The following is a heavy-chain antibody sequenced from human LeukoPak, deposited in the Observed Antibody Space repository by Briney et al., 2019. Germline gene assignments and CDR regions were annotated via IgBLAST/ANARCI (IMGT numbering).Heavy chain of an antibody. CDR2: IYYSGST. J-gene: IGHJ4*02. D-gene: IGHD5-12*01. CDR1: GGSISSYY. CDR3: ARERYSGYEDN. V-gene: IGHV4-59*01. Sequence: PSETLSLTCTVSGGSISSYYWSWIRQPPGKGLEWIGYIYYSGSTNYNPSLKSRVTISVDTSKNQFSLKLSSVTAADTAAYCCARERYSGYEDNWGQGTLVTVSS.